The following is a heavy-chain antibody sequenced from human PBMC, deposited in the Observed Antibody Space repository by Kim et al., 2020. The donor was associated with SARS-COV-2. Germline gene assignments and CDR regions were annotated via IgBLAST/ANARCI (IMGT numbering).Heavy chain of an antibody. V-gene: IGHV1-69*04. CDR3: AREDSYGYYFDY. D-gene: IGHD5-18*01. J-gene: IGHJ4*02. Sequence: NYAQKYQGRVTSTADKSTSTAYMELSSLRSEDTAVYYCAREDSYGYYFDYWGQGTLVTVSS.